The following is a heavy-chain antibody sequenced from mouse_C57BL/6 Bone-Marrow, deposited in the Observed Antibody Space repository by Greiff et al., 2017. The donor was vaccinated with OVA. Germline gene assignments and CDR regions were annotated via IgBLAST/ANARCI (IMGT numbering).Heavy chain of an antibody. CDR3: ARWGAMDY. J-gene: IGHJ4*01. CDR2: INPSTGGT. V-gene: IGHV1-42*01. Sequence: EVQLQESGPELVKPGASVKISCKASGYSFTGYYMNWVKQSPEKSLEWIGEINPSTGGTPYNQKFKAKATLTVDKSSSTAYMQLKSLTSEDSAVYYCARWGAMDYWGQGTSVTVSS. CDR1: GYSFTGYY.